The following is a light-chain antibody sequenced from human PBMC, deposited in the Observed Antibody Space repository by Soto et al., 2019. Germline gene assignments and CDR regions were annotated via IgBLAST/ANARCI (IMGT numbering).Light chain of an antibody. CDR1: QSLVYSDGNTY. CDR3: MQGTHWPWT. Sequence: DVDMTPSPLSLPVTLGQPASISCRSSQSLVYSDGNTYLNWFQQRPGQSQRRLIYEVSNRESGVPDRISGSGSGTDFTLKISRVEAEDVGVYYCMQGTHWPWTFGQGTNVEIK. J-gene: IGKJ1*01. CDR2: EVS. V-gene: IGKV2-30*01.